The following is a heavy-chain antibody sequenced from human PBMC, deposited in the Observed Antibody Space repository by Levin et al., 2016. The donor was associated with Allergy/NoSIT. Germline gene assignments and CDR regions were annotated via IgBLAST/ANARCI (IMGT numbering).Heavy chain of an antibody. CDR3: ALLMTAYTSGWYVN. J-gene: IGHJ4*02. Sequence: WVRQAPGQGLEWMGWINPNSGVTNYAQKFQGRVTMTRDTSISTAYMEVSRLKSDDTAVFYCALLMTAYTSGWYVNWGQGTLVTVSS. CDR2: INPNSGVT. D-gene: IGHD6-19*01. V-gene: IGHV1-2*02.